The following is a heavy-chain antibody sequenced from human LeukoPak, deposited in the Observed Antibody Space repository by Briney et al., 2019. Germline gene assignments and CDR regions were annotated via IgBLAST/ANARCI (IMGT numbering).Heavy chain of an antibody. CDR3: AKEIRNIVVVPAAPFGDY. D-gene: IGHD2-2*01. V-gene: IGHV3-30*02. CDR1: GFTFSSYG. J-gene: IGHJ4*02. Sequence: GGSLRLSCAASGFTFSSYGMHWVRQAPGKGLEWVAFIRYDGSNKYYADSVKGRFTISRDNSKNTLYLQMNSLRAEDTAVYYCAKEIRNIVVVPAAPFGDYWGQGTLVTVSS. CDR2: IRYDGSNK.